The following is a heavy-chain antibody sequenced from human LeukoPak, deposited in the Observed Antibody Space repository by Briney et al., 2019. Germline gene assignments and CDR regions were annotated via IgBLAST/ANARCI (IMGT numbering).Heavy chain of an antibody. CDR3: AKWGYCSSTSCHFDY. CDR2: ISGSGGST. CDR1: GFTFSSYA. V-gene: IGHV3-23*01. D-gene: IGHD2-2*01. Sequence: GGSLRLSCAASGFTFSSYAMSWVRQAPGKGLEWVSAISGSGGSTYYADSVKGRFTITRDNSKNTLYLQMNSLRAEDTAVYYCAKWGYCSSTSCHFDYWGQGTLVTVSS. J-gene: IGHJ4*02.